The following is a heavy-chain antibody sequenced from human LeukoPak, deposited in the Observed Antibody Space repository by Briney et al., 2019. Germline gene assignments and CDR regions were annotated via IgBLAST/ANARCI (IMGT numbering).Heavy chain of an antibody. V-gene: IGHV1-46*01. CDR2: INPSGGST. Sequence: ASVKVSCKASGYTFTSYYMHWVRQAPGQGLEWMGIINPSGGSTSYAQKFQGRVTMTRDTSTSTVYMELRSLRSDDTAVYYCASLWFGEYDAFDIWGQGTMVTVSS. CDR3: ASLWFGEYDAFDI. J-gene: IGHJ3*02. D-gene: IGHD3-10*01. CDR1: GYTFTSYY.